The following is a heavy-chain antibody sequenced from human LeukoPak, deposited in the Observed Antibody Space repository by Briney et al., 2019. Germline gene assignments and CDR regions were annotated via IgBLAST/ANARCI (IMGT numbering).Heavy chain of an antibody. CDR2: INPNSGGT. Sequence: ASVKASCKASGYTFTGYYMHWVRQAPEQGLEWMGWINPNSGGTNYAQKFQGRVTMTRDTSISTAYMELSRLRSDDTAVYYCATRDASNWGYYFDYWGQGTLVTVSS. CDR1: GYTFTGYY. CDR3: ATRDASNWGYYFDY. J-gene: IGHJ4*02. D-gene: IGHD7-27*01. V-gene: IGHV1-2*02.